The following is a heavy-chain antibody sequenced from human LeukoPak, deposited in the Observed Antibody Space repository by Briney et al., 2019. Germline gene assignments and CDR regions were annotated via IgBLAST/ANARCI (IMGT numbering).Heavy chain of an antibody. J-gene: IGHJ4*02. D-gene: IGHD3-16*01. CDR1: GFTFSSYW. CDR3: ARVSRITFGGVGNYFDY. V-gene: IGHV3-7*01. CDR2: IKQVGSEK. Sequence: GGSLRLSCAASGFTFSSYWMSWVRPAPGRGLEWVANIKQVGSEKYYVDSVKGRFTISRDNAKNSLYLQMNSLRAEDTAVYYCARVSRITFGGVGNYFDYWGQGTLVTVSS.